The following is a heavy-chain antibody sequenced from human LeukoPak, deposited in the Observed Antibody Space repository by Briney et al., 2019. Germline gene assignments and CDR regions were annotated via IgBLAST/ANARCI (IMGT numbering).Heavy chain of an antibody. CDR3: ARARRGDPNKNYYGSGSLVFDP. D-gene: IGHD3-10*01. Sequence: GASVKVSCKASGYTFTSYGISWVRQAPGQGLEWMGWINPNSGGTNYAQKFQGRVTMTRDTSISTAYMELSRLRSDDTAVYYCARARRGDPNKNYYGSGSLVFDPWGQGTLVTVSS. CDR1: GYTFTSYG. J-gene: IGHJ5*02. V-gene: IGHV1-2*02. CDR2: INPNSGGT.